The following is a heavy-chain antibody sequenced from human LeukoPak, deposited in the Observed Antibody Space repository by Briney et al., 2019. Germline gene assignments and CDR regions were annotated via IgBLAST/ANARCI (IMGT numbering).Heavy chain of an antibody. CDR3: ARVEYYYDSSGYFDY. V-gene: IGHV3-20*04. CDR1: GFTFDDYG. D-gene: IGHD3-22*01. J-gene: IGHJ4*02. CDR2: LNWNGGST. Sequence: GGSLRLSCAASGFTFDDYGMSWVRQAPGKGLEWVSGLNWNGGSTGYADSVKGRFTISREKAKISLYLQMNSLRAEDTALYYCARVEYYYDSSGYFDYWGQGTLVTVSS.